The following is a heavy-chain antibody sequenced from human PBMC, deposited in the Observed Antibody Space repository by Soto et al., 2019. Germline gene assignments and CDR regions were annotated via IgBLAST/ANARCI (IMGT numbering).Heavy chain of an antibody. CDR2: IWYDGSNN. Sequence: QVQLVESGGGVVQPGRSLRLSCAASGFTFSSYGMHWVRQAPGKGLECVAVIWYDGSNNHYADSVKGRFTISRDNSKNTLNLQRDSLRAEDTAVYYCARDTYSSRGDIWGQGTMVTVSS. CDR1: GFTFSSYG. V-gene: IGHV3-33*01. CDR3: ARDTYSSRGDI. J-gene: IGHJ3*02. D-gene: IGHD6-13*01.